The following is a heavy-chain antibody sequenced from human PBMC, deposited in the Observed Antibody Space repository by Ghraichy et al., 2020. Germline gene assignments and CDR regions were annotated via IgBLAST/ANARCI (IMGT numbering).Heavy chain of an antibody. J-gene: IGHJ4*02. CDR3: ARSGEVDGYEDY. CDR2: IYYSGST. Sequence: SETLSLTCTVSGGSISSSSYYWGWIRQPPGKGLEWIGSIYYSGSTYYNPSLKSRVTISVDTSKNQFFLKLSSVTAADTAVYYCARSGEVDGYEDYWGQGTLVTVSS. V-gene: IGHV4-39*01. D-gene: IGHD5-12*01. CDR1: GGSISSSSYY.